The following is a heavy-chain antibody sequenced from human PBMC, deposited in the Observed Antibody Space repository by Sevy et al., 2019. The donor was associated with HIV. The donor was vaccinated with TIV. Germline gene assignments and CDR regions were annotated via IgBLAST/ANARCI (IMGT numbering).Heavy chain of an antibody. Sequence: GGSLRLSCAVSGFTFSTYAMSWVHQAPGKGLEWVSAISGSGGSSTYYADSVKGRFTISRDNSKNTLYLQMNSLRAEDTAVYYCAKDRDFWRAACYFDYWGQGTLVTVSS. CDR2: ISGSGGSST. J-gene: IGHJ4*02. D-gene: IGHD3-3*01. CDR1: GFTFSTYA. CDR3: AKDRDFWRAACYFDY. V-gene: IGHV3-23*01.